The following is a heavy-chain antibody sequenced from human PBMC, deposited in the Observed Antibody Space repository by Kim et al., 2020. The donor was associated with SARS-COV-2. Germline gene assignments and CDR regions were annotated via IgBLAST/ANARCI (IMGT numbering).Heavy chain of an antibody. V-gene: IGHV4-39*01. D-gene: IGHD3-10*01. CDR2: IYYSGST. J-gene: IGHJ4*02. CDR3: ARHEGYYGSGSSSAQFAY. CDR1: GGSISSSSYY. Sequence: SETLSLTCTVSGGSISSSSYYWGWIRQPPGKGLEWIGSIYYSGSTYYNPSLKSRVTISVDTSKNQFSLKLSSVTAADTAVYYCARHEGYYGSGSSSAQFAYGGQGTRVPVPS.